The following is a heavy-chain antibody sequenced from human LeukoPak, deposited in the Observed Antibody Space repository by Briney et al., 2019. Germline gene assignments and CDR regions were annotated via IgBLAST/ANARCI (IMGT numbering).Heavy chain of an antibody. CDR1: GYTFTSYG. Sequence: ASVKVSCKASGYTFTSYGISWVRQAPGQGLEWMGWISAYNGNTNYARKLQGRVTMTTDTSTSTAYMELRSLRSDDTAVYYCARYLLGYCSSTSCYTDYYYGMDVWGQGTTVTVSS. CDR2: ISAYNGNT. V-gene: IGHV1-18*01. J-gene: IGHJ6*02. D-gene: IGHD2-2*02. CDR3: ARYLLGYCSSTSCYTDYYYGMDV.